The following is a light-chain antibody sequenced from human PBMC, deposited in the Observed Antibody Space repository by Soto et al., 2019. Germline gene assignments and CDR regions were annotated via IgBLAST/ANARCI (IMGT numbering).Light chain of an antibody. CDR2: DTS. J-gene: IGKJ4*01. CDR3: QQRYNWLT. Sequence: EIVLTQSPATLSLSPGERATLSCRASQSVTKYLAWYQQKPGQAPRLLTYDTSNRATGIPARFSGSGSGTDFTLTISGLESEDSGIYYCQQRYNWLTFGGGTKVEIK. V-gene: IGKV3-11*01. CDR1: QSVTKY.